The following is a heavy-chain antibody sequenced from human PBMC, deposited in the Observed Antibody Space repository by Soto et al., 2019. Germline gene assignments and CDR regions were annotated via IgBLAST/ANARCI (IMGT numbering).Heavy chain of an antibody. CDR2: ISSSSSYI. J-gene: IGHJ6*03. CDR1: GFTFSSYS. Sequence: GGSLRLSCAASGFTFSSYSMNWVRQAPGKGLEWVSSISSSSSYIYYADSVKGRFTISRDNAKNSLYLQMNSLRAEDTAVYYCAREGSTSCNPFCYYYMDVWGKGTTVTVSS. V-gene: IGHV3-21*01. CDR3: AREGSTSCNPFCYYYMDV. D-gene: IGHD2-2*01.